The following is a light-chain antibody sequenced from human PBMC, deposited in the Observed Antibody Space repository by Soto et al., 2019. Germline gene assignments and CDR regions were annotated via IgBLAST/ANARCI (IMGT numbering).Light chain of an antibody. V-gene: IGLV2-14*02. CDR2: EVS. CDR1: SSDVGSYNL. CDR3: TSYAGTYSFFYV. J-gene: IGLJ1*01. Sequence: QSVLTQPASVSGSPGQSITISCTGTSSDVGSYNLVSWYQQHPGKAPKLMIYEVSTRPSGVPDRFSGSKSGNTASLTVSGLQAEDEADYYCTSYAGTYSFFYVFGTGTKVTVL.